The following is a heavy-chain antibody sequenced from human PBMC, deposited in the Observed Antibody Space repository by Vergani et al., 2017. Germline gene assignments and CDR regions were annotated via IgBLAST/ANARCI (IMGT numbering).Heavy chain of an antibody. J-gene: IGHJ3*02. CDR1: GGSISSGDHC. CDR3: ARVDTAMATNAFDI. Sequence: QVQLQESGPGVVKPSQTLSLTCAVSGGSISSGDHCWTWIRQRPGKGLEWIGYIFYSGTTYDNPSLRSRLTISVDTSQNQFSLKLSSVTAADTAVYYCARVDTAMATNAFDIWGQGTMVTVSS. D-gene: IGHD5-18*01. CDR2: IFYSGTT. V-gene: IGHV4-31*11.